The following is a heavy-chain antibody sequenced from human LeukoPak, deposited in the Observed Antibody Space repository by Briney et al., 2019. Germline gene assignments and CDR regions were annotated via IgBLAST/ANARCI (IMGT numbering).Heavy chain of an antibody. D-gene: IGHD6-19*01. Sequence: GGSLRLSCAASGFTFSDYGMHWARQAPGKGLEWVAFIRYDGSDEYYADSVKGRFTISRDNSKNTLYLQMNSLRAEDTAVYYCAKGGQWLAPGLDYWGQGTLVTVPS. J-gene: IGHJ4*02. CDR3: AKGGQWLAPGLDY. V-gene: IGHV3-30*02. CDR1: GFTFSDYG. CDR2: IRYDGSDE.